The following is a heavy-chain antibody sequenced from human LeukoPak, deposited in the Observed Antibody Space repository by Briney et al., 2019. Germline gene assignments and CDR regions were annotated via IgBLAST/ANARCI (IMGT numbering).Heavy chain of an antibody. CDR2: INPSGGST. CDR1: GYTFTSYY. CDR3: ARDVGGTGTTRPSFLFDY. J-gene: IGHJ4*02. V-gene: IGHV1-46*01. D-gene: IGHD1-7*01. Sequence: ASVKVSCKASGYTFTSYYMHWVRQAPGQGLEWMGIINPSGGSTSYAQKFQGRVTMTRDTSTSTVYMELSSLRSEDTAVYYCARDVGGTGTTRPSFLFDYWGQGTLVTVSS.